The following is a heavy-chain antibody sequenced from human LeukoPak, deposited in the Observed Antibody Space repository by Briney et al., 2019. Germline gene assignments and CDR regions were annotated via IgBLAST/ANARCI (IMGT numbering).Heavy chain of an antibody. D-gene: IGHD3-10*01. J-gene: IGHJ4*02. CDR1: GGSFSGYY. V-gene: IGHV4-34*01. CDR3: ARGYYYGSGSYNY. CDR2: INHSGST. Sequence: TSETLSLTCAVYGGSFSGYYWSWIRQPPGKGLEWIGEINHSGSTNYNPSLKSRVTISVDTSKNQFSLKLSSVTAADTAVYYCARGYYYGSGSYNYWGQGTLVTVSS.